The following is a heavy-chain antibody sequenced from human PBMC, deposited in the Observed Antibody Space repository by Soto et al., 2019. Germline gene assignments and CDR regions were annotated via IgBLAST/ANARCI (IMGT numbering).Heavy chain of an antibody. CDR3: ARAHMVRGVIITNYFDY. CDR2: INHSGST. Sequence: PSETLSLTCAVYGGSFSGYYWSWIRQPPGKGLEWIGEINHSGSTNYNPSLKSRVTISVDTSKNQFSLKLSSVTAADTAVYYCARAHMVRGVIITNYFDYWGQGTLVTAPQ. CDR1: GGSFSGYY. D-gene: IGHD3-10*01. J-gene: IGHJ4*02. V-gene: IGHV4-34*01.